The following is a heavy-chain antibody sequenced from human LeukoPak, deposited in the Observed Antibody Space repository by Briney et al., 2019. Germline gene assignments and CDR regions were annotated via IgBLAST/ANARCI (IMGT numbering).Heavy chain of an antibody. V-gene: IGHV3-74*01. CDR3: ARGPSEGVVVTALEV. J-gene: IGHJ3*01. Sequence: GGSLRLSCAASEISFSSSWMHWVRQGPGKGLVWVSRVNSDGTRTNYADSVKGRFAISRDNSKNTLYLQMNSLRAEDTAVYYCARGPSEGVVVTALEVWGQGTMVTVSS. CDR2: VNSDGTRT. D-gene: IGHD2-21*02. CDR1: EISFSSSW.